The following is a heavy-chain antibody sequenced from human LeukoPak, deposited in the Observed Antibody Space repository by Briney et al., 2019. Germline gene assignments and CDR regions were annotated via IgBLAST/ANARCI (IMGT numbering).Heavy chain of an antibody. CDR1: GFTFSSYG. Sequence: QAGGSLRLSCAASGFTFSSYGMHWVRQAPDKGLEWVAFIRYDGNSKDYADSVKGRFTISRDNSKNTLYLQMNSLRGEDTALYYCAKGGGYSYENYYHYMDVWGKGTTVTVSS. CDR2: IRYDGNSK. D-gene: IGHD5-18*01. CDR3: AKGGGYSYENYYHYMDV. J-gene: IGHJ6*03. V-gene: IGHV3-30*02.